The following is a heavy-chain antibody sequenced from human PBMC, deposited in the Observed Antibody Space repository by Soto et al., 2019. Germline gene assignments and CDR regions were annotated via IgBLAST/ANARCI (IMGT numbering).Heavy chain of an antibody. CDR3: TSVAARLQGFYGTDV. CDR1: GFTFGDYA. Sequence: GGSLRLSCTASGFTFGDYAMSWFRQAPGKGLEWVGFIRSKAYGGTTEYAASVKGRFTISRDDSKSIAYLQMNSLKTEDTAVYYCTSVAARLQGFYGTDVWGQGTTVTVSS. V-gene: IGHV3-49*03. J-gene: IGHJ6*02. CDR2: IRSKAYGGTT. D-gene: IGHD6-6*01.